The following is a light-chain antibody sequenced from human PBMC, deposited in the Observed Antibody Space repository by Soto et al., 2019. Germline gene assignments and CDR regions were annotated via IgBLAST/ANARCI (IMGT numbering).Light chain of an antibody. CDR2: AAS. J-gene: IGKJ4*01. V-gene: IGKV1-12*02. CDR1: QNIGNW. CDR3: QQANIFPFT. Sequence: DIQMTQSPSSVTASVGDRVTITCRASQNIGNWLAWYQQKPRKVPKFLIYAASSLQTGVPSRFSGSRSGRNFTLTITSLQTEDFATYNCQQANIFPFTFGGGTKVEIK.